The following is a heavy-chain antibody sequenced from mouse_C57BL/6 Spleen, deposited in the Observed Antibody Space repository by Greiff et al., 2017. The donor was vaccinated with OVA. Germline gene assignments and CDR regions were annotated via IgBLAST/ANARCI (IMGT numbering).Heavy chain of an antibody. CDR1: GYTFTSYW. J-gene: IGHJ2*01. Sequence: VQLQQPGAELVKPGASVKLSCKASGYTFTSYWMQWVTQRPGQGLEWIGEIDPSDSYTNYHQKIKGKATLTVETSSSTAYMQLSSLTSEDSAVYYCARGTDYFDYWGQGTTLTVSS. CDR3: ARGTDYFDY. V-gene: IGHV1-50*01. D-gene: IGHD3-3*01. CDR2: IDPSDSYT.